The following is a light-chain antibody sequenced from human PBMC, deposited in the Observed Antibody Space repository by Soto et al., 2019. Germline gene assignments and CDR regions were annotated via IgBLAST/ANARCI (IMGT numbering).Light chain of an antibody. J-gene: IGKJ3*01. CDR3: HQYVKSPPFP. CDR1: QRVISDY. Sequence: IVLTQSPGTLSLSPGERATLSCRASQRVISDYLNWYQQKPGQAPRLLIYGASNRATGIPDRFSGSGSGTDFTLTISRLEPEDFAVYYCHQYVKSPPFPFGPETKVDIK. CDR2: GAS. V-gene: IGKV3-20*01.